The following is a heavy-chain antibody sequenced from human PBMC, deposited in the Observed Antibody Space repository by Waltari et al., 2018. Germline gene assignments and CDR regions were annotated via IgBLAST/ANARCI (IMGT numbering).Heavy chain of an antibody. CDR2: INHSGST. CDR1: GGSFSGYY. Sequence: QVQLQQWGAGLLKPSETLSLTCAVYGGSFSGYYWSWIRQPPGKGLEWIGEINHSGSTNYNPSLKSRVTISVDTSKNQFSLKLSSVTAADTAVYYCARGRGYDSSGLPRRSYWGQGTLVTVSS. V-gene: IGHV4-34*01. D-gene: IGHD3-22*01. CDR3: ARGRGYDSSGLPRRSY. J-gene: IGHJ4*02.